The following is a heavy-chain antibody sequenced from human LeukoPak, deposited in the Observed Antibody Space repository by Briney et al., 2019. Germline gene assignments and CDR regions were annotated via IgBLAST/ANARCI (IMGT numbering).Heavy chain of an antibody. CDR2: ISSSSSTI. V-gene: IGHV3-48*01. Sequence: GGSLRLSCAASGFTFSSYSMNWVRQAPGKGLEWGSYISSSSSTIYYADSVKGRFTISRDNAKNSLYLQMNSLRAEDTAVYYCARDRLRGGATTNYWGQGTLVTVSS. D-gene: IGHD1-26*01. J-gene: IGHJ4*02. CDR1: GFTFSSYS. CDR3: ARDRLRGGATTNY.